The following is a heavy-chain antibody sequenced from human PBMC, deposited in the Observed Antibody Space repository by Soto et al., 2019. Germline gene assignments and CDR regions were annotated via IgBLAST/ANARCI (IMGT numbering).Heavy chain of an antibody. D-gene: IGHD6-13*01. J-gene: IGHJ4*02. CDR2: VYRTGST. Sequence: QVQLQESGPGLVKPSGTLSLTCAVSGGSISTSNWWSWVRQPPGKGLEWIGAVYRTGSTNYNPSLESRLTISVDKSKNQFSLTLTSVTAADTAVYYCARARATIAAAAIFDCWGQGTLVTVSS. CDR3: ARARATIAAAAIFDC. CDR1: GGSISTSNW. V-gene: IGHV4-4*02.